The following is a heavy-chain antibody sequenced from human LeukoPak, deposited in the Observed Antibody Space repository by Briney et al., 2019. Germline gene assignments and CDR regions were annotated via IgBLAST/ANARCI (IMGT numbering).Heavy chain of an antibody. V-gene: IGHV3-74*01. CDR1: GFTFSHYW. CDR3: ARGFRVTAFDS. CDR2: IDTDGTIT. Sequence: GGSLRLSCAASGFTFSHYWMHWVRHEPGKGLLWVSHIDTDGTITTYADSVKGRFTISRDNAKNTLYLQMNSLRAEDAAVYYCARGFRVTAFDSWGQGTLVTVSS. J-gene: IGHJ4*02. D-gene: IGHD5-18*01.